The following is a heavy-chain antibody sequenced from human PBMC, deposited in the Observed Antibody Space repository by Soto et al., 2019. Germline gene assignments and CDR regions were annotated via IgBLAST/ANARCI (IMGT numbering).Heavy chain of an antibody. CDR2: INPNSGGT. J-gene: IGHJ4*02. V-gene: IGHV1-2*02. CDR3: ATSGSSWKNFFDY. CDR1: GYTFTVYY. Sequence: ASVKVSCKASGYTFTVYYMHWVRQAPGQGLEWMGWINPNSGGTNYAQKFQGRVTMTRDTSISTAYMELSRLRSDDTALYYCATSGSSWKNFFDYWGQGTLVTVSS. D-gene: IGHD6-13*01.